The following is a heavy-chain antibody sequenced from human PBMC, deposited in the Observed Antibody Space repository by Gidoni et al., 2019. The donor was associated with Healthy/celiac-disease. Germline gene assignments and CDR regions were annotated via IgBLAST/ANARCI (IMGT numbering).Heavy chain of an antibody. CDR2: ISTNNGDT. J-gene: IGHJ4*02. CDR3: ARGGSGSLPPHY. CDR1: GYTFTNYA. Sequence: QVHLVQSGDEVKRPGASVKVYCTDSGYTFTNYAITWVRQAPGQGLEWMGRISTNNGDTNYAQQLQRRCTMTRDTSTSTAYMELRSLRSDDTASYYCARGGSGSLPPHYWCQGTLVTVSS. V-gene: IGHV1-18*04. D-gene: IGHD1-26*01.